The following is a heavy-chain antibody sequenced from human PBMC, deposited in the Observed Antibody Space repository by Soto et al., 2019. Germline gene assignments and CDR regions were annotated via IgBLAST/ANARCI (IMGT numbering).Heavy chain of an antibody. J-gene: IGHJ4*02. CDR3: ARFMTTVTTSRFDY. Sequence: SETLSLTCTVSGGSISSYYWSWIRQPPGKGLEWIGYIYYSGSTNYNPSLKSRVTISVDTSKNQFSLKLSSVTAADTAVYYCARFMTTVTTSRFDYWGQGTLVTVSS. CDR1: GGSISSYY. CDR2: IYYSGST. V-gene: IGHV4-59*08. D-gene: IGHD4-17*01.